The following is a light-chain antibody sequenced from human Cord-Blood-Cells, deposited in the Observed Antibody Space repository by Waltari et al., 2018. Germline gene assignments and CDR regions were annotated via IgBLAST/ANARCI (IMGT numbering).Light chain of an antibody. CDR3: QHYDNLPPIT. Sequence: IRMTQSPSSLSAAVGARVTMTRQARQDIGNYLTGYQQKPVKAPKLLIYDASNLETGVPSRFSGSGSGTDFTFTISSLQPQDIAPYYCQHYDNLPPITFGQGTRLETK. J-gene: IGKJ5*01. V-gene: IGKV1-33*01. CDR2: DAS. CDR1: QDIGNY.